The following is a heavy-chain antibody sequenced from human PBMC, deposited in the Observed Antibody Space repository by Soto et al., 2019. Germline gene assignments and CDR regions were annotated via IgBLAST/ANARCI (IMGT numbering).Heavy chain of an antibody. D-gene: IGHD5-12*01. CDR1: GYTLTDFS. V-gene: IGHV1-24*01. J-gene: IGHJ4*02. CDR3: GVGGTTWLRSPFGY. Sequence: QVQLVQSGAEVKKPAASVKVSCKVSGYTLTDFSVPWVRQAPGKGLEWMGGFDPEEGETLYTQNFQGRVTMTEDTSTDTAYMELSSLRSEETAAYYCGVGGTTWLRSPFGYWGQATVVSVSS. CDR2: FDPEEGET.